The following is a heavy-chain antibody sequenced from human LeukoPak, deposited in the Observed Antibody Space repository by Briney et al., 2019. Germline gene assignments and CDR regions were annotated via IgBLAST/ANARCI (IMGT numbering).Heavy chain of an antibody. J-gene: IGHJ4*02. D-gene: IGHD2-15*01. CDR2: IRSKAYGGTT. Sequence: PGGSLRLSRTASGFTFGDYAMSWVRQAPGKGLEWVGFIRSKAYGGTTEYAASVKGRFTISRDDSKSIAYVQMNSLKIEDTAVYYCTRRGSWYSDYWGRGCLVTVSS. CDR3: TRRGSWYSDY. V-gene: IGHV3-49*04. CDR1: GFTFGDYA.